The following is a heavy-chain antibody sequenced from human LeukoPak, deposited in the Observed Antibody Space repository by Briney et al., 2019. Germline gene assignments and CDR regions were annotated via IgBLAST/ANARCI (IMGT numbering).Heavy chain of an antibody. J-gene: IGHJ5*02. CDR3: ARSIVGASANWFDP. CDR1: GFTFSSYG. CDR2: IWYDGSNK. Sequence: PGGSLRLSCAASGFTFSSYGMHWVRQAPGKGLEWVAVIWYDGSNKYYADSVKGRFTISRDNAKNSLYLQMNSLRAEDTAVYYCARSIVGASANWFDPWGQGTLVTVSS. D-gene: IGHD1-26*01. V-gene: IGHV3-33*03.